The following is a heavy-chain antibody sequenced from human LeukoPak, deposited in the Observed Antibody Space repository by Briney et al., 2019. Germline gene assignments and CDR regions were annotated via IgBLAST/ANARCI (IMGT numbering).Heavy chain of an antibody. CDR3: ARDEGGSTRPPPAYNWFDP. CDR2: VYSSGAT. D-gene: IGHD1-1*01. J-gene: IGHJ5*02. V-gene: IGHV4-4*07. CDR1: GGSISSYY. Sequence: SETLSLTCTVSGGSISSYYWSWIRQPAGKGLEWIGRVYSSGATDYNPSLKSRVTMSVDTSKNHFSLKLSSVTAADTVIFYCARDEGGSTRPPPAYNWFDPWGQGTLVTVSS.